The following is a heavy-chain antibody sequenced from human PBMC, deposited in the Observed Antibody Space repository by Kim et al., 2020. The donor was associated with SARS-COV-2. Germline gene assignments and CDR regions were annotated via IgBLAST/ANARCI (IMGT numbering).Heavy chain of an antibody. J-gene: IGHJ6*02. Sequence: SVKSRITINPDTSKNQCSLQLNSVTPEDTAVYYCARQYSSSPGVYNGMDVWGQGTTVTVSS. CDR3: ARQYSSSPGVYNGMDV. V-gene: IGHV6-1*01. D-gene: IGHD6-13*01.